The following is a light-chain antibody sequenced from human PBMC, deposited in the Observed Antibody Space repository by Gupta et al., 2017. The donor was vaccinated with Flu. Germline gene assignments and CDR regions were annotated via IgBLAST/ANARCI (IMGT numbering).Light chain of an antibody. CDR3: QKYNSAPPA. CDR2: AAS. CDR1: QDSGSY. J-gene: IGKJ4*01. V-gene: IGKV1-27*01. Sequence: GDRVTSTCRASQDSGSYLAWYQQKSGQRPKLLIYAASSTQSGVPSRFSASGFGTVFTLTISNLQPEDVATYYCQKYNSAPPAFGGGTKVEIK.